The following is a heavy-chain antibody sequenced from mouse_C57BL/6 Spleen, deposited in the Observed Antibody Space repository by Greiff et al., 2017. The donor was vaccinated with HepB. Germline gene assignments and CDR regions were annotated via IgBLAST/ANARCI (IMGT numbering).Heavy chain of an antibody. CDR2: IYPGDGDT. CDR1: GYAFSSYW. J-gene: IGHJ3*01. CDR3: ARPPYDGYYGPWFAY. D-gene: IGHD2-3*01. Sequence: QVQLQQSGAELVKPGASVKISCKASGYAFSSYWMNWVKQRPGKGLEWIGQIYPGDGDTNYNGKFKGKATLTVDKSSSTAYMQLSSLTSEDSAVYYCARPPYDGYYGPWFAYWGQGTLVTVSA. V-gene: IGHV1-80*01.